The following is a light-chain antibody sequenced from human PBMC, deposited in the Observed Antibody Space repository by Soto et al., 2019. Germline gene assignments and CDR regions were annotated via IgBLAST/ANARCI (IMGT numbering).Light chain of an antibody. Sequence: DIQMTQSPSTLSASVGDRVTITCRASQSVGSWLAWYQQKPGKAPKLLIYKASRLESGVPSRFSGSESGTEFTLTISNLQPADFATYYCQQYHKFWTFGQGTKVEIK. J-gene: IGKJ1*01. CDR2: KAS. CDR1: QSVGSW. CDR3: QQYHKFWT. V-gene: IGKV1-5*03.